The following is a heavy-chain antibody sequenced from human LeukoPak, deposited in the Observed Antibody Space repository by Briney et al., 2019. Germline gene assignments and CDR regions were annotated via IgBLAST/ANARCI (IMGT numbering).Heavy chain of an antibody. CDR1: GDSISDYY. D-gene: IGHD1-7*01. J-gene: IGHJ5*02. Sequence: PSETPSLTCSVSGDSISDYYWSWIRQPPGKGLEWIGYMHSSGSTNYNPSLKSRVTISVDTSKNQFSLKLSSVTAADTALYYCARDRGITGTTEFDPWGQGTLVIVSS. CDR2: MHSSGST. CDR3: ARDRGITGTTEFDP. V-gene: IGHV4-59*01.